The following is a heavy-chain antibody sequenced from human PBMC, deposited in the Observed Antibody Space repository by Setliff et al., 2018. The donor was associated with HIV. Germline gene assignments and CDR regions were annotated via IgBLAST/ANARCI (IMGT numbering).Heavy chain of an antibody. CDR3: TNKPESFNPFEV. Sequence: GGSLRLSCAASGFTFSDYGMHWVRQAPGKGLEWVAMIWYDGSNKYYADSVKGRFTISRDNSKKSLYLEMTSLRVEDTALYYCTNKPESFNPFEVWGQGTVVTVSS. V-gene: IGHV3-33*06. CDR1: GFTFSDYG. CDR2: IWYDGSNK. J-gene: IGHJ3*01.